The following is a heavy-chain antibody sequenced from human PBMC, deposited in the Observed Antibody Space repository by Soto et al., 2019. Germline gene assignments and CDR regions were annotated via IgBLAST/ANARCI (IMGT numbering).Heavy chain of an antibody. CDR1: GFTFSSYW. J-gene: IGHJ4*02. V-gene: IGHV3-7*01. CDR2: IKQDGSEK. Sequence: EVQLVESGGGLVQPGGSLRLSCAASGFTFSSYWMSWVRQAPGKGLEWVANIKQDGSEKYYVDSVKGRFTISRDNAKNSLYLQMNSLRAEDTAVYYCARDAVDGYYGSGSPGVGWGQGTLVTVSS. CDR3: ARDAVDGYYGSGSPGVG. D-gene: IGHD3-10*01.